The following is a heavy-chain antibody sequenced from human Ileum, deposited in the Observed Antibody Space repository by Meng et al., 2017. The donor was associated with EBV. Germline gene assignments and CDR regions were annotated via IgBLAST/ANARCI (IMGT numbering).Heavy chain of an antibody. CDR3: ARAGYDILTGYQTFDY. J-gene: IGHJ4*02. V-gene: IGHV3-11*01. D-gene: IGHD3-9*01. CDR2: INSSGSTI. Sequence: VRLVVSGGVLVECVCPLRLPCVVSGFTFRDYYRSWIRRYPGKGLEWVSYINSSGSTIYYADSGKGRFTISRDNAKNSLYLQMNSLRAEDTAVYYCARAGYDILTGYQTFDYWGQGTLVTVSS. CDR1: GFTFRDYY.